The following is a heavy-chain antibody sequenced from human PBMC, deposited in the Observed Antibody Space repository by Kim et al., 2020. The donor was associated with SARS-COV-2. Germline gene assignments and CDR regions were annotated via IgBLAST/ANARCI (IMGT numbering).Heavy chain of an antibody. J-gene: IGHJ6*02. D-gene: IGHD3-3*01. V-gene: IGHV4-34*01. CDR3: ARSGYNGMDV. Sequence: SETLSLTCAVYGGSFSGYYWSWIRQPPGKGLEWIGEINHSGSTNYNPSLKSRVTISVDTSKNQFSLKLSSVTAADTAVYYCARSGYNGMDVWGQGTTVTVSS. CDR2: INHSGST. CDR1: GGSFSGYY.